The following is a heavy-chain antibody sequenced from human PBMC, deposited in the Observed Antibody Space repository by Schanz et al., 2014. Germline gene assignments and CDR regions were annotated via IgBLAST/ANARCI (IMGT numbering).Heavy chain of an antibody. CDR3: ARGIPYCSSTSCSGLDAYDV. D-gene: IGHD2-2*01. CDR1: GYTFTSYY. V-gene: IGHV1-18*04. J-gene: IGHJ3*01. Sequence: QVQLVQSGAEVKKPGASVKVSCEASGYTFTSYYIHWFRQAPGQGLEWMGWISAYNGHPTYAQKFQGRVTMTTDTSTSTAYMELRNVRYDDTAMYYCARGIPYCSSTSCSGLDAYDVWGQGTLVTVSS. CDR2: ISAYNGHP.